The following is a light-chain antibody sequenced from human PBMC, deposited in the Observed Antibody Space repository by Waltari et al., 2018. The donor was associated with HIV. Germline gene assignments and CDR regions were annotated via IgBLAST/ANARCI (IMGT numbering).Light chain of an antibody. CDR1: ELANQY. Sequence: SSDLTQARSVSVSPGQTASITCSGHELANQYVHWYREKAGQAPVLVIHRDNERPLGIPERISGSKAGILATLTISGVLAEDEADYFCRSAGSSGTSVIFGGGTTLTVL. CDR3: RSAGSSGTSVI. V-gene: IGLV3-25*03. CDR2: RDN. J-gene: IGLJ2*01.